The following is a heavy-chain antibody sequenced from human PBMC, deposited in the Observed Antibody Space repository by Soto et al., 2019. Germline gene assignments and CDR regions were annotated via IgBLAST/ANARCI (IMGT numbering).Heavy chain of an antibody. V-gene: IGHV4-39*01. D-gene: IGHD1-26*01. CDR1: GGSISSSSYY. CDR3: ARNFRLKGATRHFDY. J-gene: IGHJ4*02. CDR2: IYYSGST. Sequence: SETLSLTCTVSGGSISSSSYYWGWIRQPPGKGLEWIGSIYYSGSTYYNPSLKSRVTISVDTSKNQFSLKLSSVTAADTAVYYCARNFRLKGATRHFDYWGQGTLVTVSS.